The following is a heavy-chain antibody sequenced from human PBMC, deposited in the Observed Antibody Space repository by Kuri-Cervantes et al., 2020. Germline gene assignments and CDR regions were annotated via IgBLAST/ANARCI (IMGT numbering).Heavy chain of an antibody. Sequence: GESLKISCAASGFTFSSYSMNWVRQAPGKGLEWVSSISSSSSYTYYADSVKGRFTISRDNSKNTLYLQMNSLRAEDTAVYYCAKDLSYGGNYCFDYWGQGTLVTVSS. CDR3: AKDLSYGGNYCFDY. V-gene: IGHV3-21*04. D-gene: IGHD4-23*01. CDR2: ISSSSSYT. J-gene: IGHJ4*02. CDR1: GFTFSSYS.